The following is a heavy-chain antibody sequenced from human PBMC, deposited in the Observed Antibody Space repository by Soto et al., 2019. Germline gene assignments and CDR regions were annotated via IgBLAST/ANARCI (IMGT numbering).Heavy chain of an antibody. CDR3: ARGGLWAYYMDV. Sequence: EVQVVESGGGLVQPGGSLRLSCAASGFTFSTYWMHWVRQSPGKGLVWVSRIKSDGSSTNYADSVKGRFTISRDNAKNTLSRQMNSLGAEDTAVDSCARGGLWAYYMDVWGKGTTVTVS. CDR1: GFTFSTYW. J-gene: IGHJ6*03. CDR2: IKSDGSST. V-gene: IGHV3-74*01. D-gene: IGHD2-21*01.